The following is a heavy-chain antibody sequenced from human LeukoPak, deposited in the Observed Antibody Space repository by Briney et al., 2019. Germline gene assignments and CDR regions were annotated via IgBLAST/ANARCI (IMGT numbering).Heavy chain of an antibody. CDR2: IIPIFGTA. J-gene: IGHJ6*04. CDR3: ARGRWYYYGSGSYTPVKNYYYGMDV. V-gene: IGHV1-69*06. CDR1: GGTFSSYA. D-gene: IGHD3-10*01. Sequence: SVEVSCKASGGTFSSYAISWVRQAPGQGLEWMGGIIPIFGTANYAQKFQGRVTITADKSTSTAYMELSSLRSEDTAVYYCARGRWYYYGSGSYTPVKNYYYGMDVWGKGTTVTVSS.